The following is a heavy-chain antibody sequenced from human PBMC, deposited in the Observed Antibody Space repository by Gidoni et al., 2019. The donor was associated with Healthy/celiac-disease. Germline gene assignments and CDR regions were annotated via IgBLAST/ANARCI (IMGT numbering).Heavy chain of an antibody. J-gene: IGHJ6*02. V-gene: IGHV4-39*07. CDR3: ARVQKGAPGGSYYGMDV. Sequence: QLQLQESGPGLVKPSETLSLTCTVSGGSISSSSYYWGWHRQPPGKGLEWIGSIYYSGSTYYNPALKSRVTISVDTSKNQFSLKLSSVTAADTAVYYCARVQKGAPGGSYYGMDVWGQGTTVTVSS. CDR2: IYYSGST. CDR1: GGSISSSSYY. D-gene: IGHD3-10*01.